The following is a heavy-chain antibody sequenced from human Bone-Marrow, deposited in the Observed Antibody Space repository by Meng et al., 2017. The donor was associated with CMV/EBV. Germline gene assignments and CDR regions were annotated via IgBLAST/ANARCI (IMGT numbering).Heavy chain of an antibody. J-gene: IGHJ4*02. CDR1: GGSISSSSYY. CDR3: ARGGYGDYESDY. Sequence: SETLSLTCTVSGGSISSSSYYWGWIRRPPGKGLEWIGSIYYSGSTYYNPSLKSRVTISVDTSKNQFSLKLSSVTAADTAVYYCARGGYGDYESDYWGQGTLVTFSS. V-gene: IGHV4-39*07. D-gene: IGHD4-17*01. CDR2: IYYSGST.